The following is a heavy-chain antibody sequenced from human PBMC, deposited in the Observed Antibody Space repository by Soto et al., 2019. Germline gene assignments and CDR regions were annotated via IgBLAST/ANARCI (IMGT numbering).Heavy chain of an antibody. V-gene: IGHV3-23*01. CDR2: ISGSGGST. CDR1: GFTFSSYA. D-gene: IGHD3-22*01. Sequence: PGGSLRLSCAASGFTFSSYAMSRVRQAPGKGLEWVSAISGSGGSTYYADSVKGRFTISRDNSKNTLYLQMNSLRAEDTAVYYCAKSSSGYYYSNGDYFDYWGQGTLVTVSS. J-gene: IGHJ4*02. CDR3: AKSSSGYYYSNGDYFDY.